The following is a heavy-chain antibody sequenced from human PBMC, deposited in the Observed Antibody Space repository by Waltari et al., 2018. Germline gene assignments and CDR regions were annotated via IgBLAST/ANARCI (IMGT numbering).Heavy chain of an antibody. V-gene: IGHV4-59*01. J-gene: IGHJ4*02. CDR1: GDSISSSY. Sequence: QVQLQESGPGLVKPSETLSLTGDVSGDSISSSYWSWIRQPPGNGLQYIGYIHYTGSTNYNPSLKSRVTISVDTSKNQFSLKLKSVTAADTAVYYCARSHYGSGDFFYWGQGTLVTVSS. D-gene: IGHD3-10*01. CDR2: IHYTGST. CDR3: ARSHYGSGDFFY.